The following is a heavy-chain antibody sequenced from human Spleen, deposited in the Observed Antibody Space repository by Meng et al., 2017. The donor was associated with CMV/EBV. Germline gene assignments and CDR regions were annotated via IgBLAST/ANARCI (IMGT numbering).Heavy chain of an antibody. J-gene: IGHJ4*02. Sequence: ASVKVSCKASGGTFSSYAISWVRQAPGQGLEWMGWISAYNGNTNYAQKLQGRVTMTTDTSTSTAYMELRSLRSDDTAVYYCARGYSSSWHNDYWGQGTLVTVSS. D-gene: IGHD6-13*01. V-gene: IGHV1-18*01. CDR1: GGTFSSYA. CDR2: ISAYNGNT. CDR3: ARGYSSSWHNDY.